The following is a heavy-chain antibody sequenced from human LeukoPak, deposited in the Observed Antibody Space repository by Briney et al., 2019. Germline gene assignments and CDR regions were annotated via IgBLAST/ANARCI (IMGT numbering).Heavy chain of an antibody. D-gene: IGHD6-19*01. CDR3: ARTDISGWSRPLDC. Sequence: GGSLRLSCAASGFTFTNYAMGWVRQAPGKGLEWVSVLTGDGGTYYADSVKGRLTNSRDDSKNTPFLQKNSLRAEGTAVYYCARTDISGWSRPLDCWGQGTLVTVSS. CDR2: LTGDGGT. J-gene: IGHJ4*02. V-gene: IGHV3-23*01. CDR1: GFTFTNYA.